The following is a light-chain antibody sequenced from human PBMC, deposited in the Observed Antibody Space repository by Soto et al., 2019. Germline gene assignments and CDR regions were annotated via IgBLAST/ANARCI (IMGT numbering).Light chain of an antibody. J-gene: IGKJ1*01. CDR1: ESLVHSDGRTY. CDR2: LIS. Sequence: DVVMTQTPLSSPVTLGQPASISCRSSESLVHSDGRTYLSWLQQRPGQPPRLLLYLISNRFSGVPDRFSGSGAGTEFTLKISRVEAEDVVVYYCVQLTHFPWTFGQGTKVEI. CDR3: VQLTHFPWT. V-gene: IGKV2-24*01.